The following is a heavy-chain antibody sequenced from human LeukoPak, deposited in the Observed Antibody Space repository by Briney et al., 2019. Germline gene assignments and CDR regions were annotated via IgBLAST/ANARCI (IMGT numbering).Heavy chain of an antibody. D-gene: IGHD2-2*01. CDR2: IWYDGSNK. Sequence: GGSLRLSCAASRSPFSSYGMHWVRQAPGKGLEWVAVIWYDGSNKYYADSVKGRFTISRDNSKHTLYLQINSLRAEDTAVYYCARGVTRYCSSTSCYYFDYWGQGTLVTVSS. J-gene: IGHJ4*02. CDR1: RSPFSSYG. V-gene: IGHV3-33*01. CDR3: ARGVTRYCSSTSCYYFDY.